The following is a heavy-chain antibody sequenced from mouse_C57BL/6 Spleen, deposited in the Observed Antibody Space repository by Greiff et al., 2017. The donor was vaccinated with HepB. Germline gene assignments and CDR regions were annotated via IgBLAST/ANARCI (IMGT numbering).Heavy chain of an antibody. CDR1: GYTFTDYE. D-gene: IGHD1-1*01. CDR2: IDPETGGT. Sequence: VQLVESGAELVRPGASVTLSCKASGYTFTDYEMHWVKQTPVHGLEWIGAIDPETGGTAYNQKFKGKAILTADKSSRTAYMELRSLTSEDSAVYYCTRGGSSYGFAYWGQGTLVTVSA. CDR3: TRGGSSYGFAY. J-gene: IGHJ3*01. V-gene: IGHV1-15*01.